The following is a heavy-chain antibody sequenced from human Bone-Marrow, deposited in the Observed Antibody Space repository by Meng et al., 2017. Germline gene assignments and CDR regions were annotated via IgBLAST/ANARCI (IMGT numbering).Heavy chain of an antibody. CDR3: SGHVDY. CDR1: ELTFSNAW. J-gene: IGHJ4*01. V-gene: IGHV3-15*01. CDR2: MKSNVDGGTV. Sequence: VLLVESGGGFVITGGSLRLSFAASELTFSNAWMTWFRQAPGKGLEWIGRMKSNVDGGTVDYAAAVKGRFFISRDDSENTFYLQMNSLKTEDTAVYYCSGHVDYWGHGTLVTVSS.